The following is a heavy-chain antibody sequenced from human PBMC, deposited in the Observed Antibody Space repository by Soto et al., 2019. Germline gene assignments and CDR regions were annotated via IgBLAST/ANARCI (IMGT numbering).Heavy chain of an antibody. Sequence: QLQLQESGPGLVKPSETLSLTCSVSDDSINSDKYYWGWIRQPPGKGLEWIGSIYYRGNAYYNPSLKPRVTISLDKSKSQFSLKLNSVTAADSAVYFCARLEGLATISYYFDFWGPGALVTVSS. V-gene: IGHV4-39*01. CDR1: DDSINSDKYY. CDR2: IYYRGNA. D-gene: IGHD3-9*01. J-gene: IGHJ4*02. CDR3: ARLEGLATISYYFDF.